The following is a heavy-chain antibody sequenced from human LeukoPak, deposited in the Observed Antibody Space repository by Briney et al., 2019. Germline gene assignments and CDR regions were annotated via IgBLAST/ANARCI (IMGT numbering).Heavy chain of an antibody. CDR2: IKQDGSER. D-gene: IGHD1-26*01. V-gene: IGHV3-7*01. CDR1: GFTFSNYW. Sequence: GGPLRLSCAASGFTFSNYWMTWVRQAPGKGLEWVANIKQDGSERYYVDSVRGRFTISRDNAKNSVYLQVNSLRVEDTAMYYCVRDTGGSGSYPDYWGQGVLVTVSS. CDR3: VRDTGGSGSYPDY. J-gene: IGHJ4*02.